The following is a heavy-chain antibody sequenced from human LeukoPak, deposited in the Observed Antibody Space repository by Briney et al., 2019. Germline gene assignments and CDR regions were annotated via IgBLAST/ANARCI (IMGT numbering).Heavy chain of an antibody. CDR1: GFTFSSYG. D-gene: IGHD1-26*01. J-gene: IGHJ4*02. Sequence: GGSLRLSCAASGFTFSSYGMHWVRQAPGKGLEWVAFIRYDGSNKYYADSVKGRFTISRDNSKNTLYLQMNSLRAEDTAVYYCAKDLRNSGSYPFDNWGQGTLVTVSS. CDR2: IRYDGSNK. V-gene: IGHV3-30*02. CDR3: AKDLRNSGSYPFDN.